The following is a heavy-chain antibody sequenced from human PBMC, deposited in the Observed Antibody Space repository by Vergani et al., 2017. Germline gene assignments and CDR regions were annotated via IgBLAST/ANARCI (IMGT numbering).Heavy chain of an antibody. CDR2: IWYDGSNK. D-gene: IGHD3-3*01. Sequence: HVQLVESWGGVVQPGRSLRLSCAASGFTFSSYGMHWVRQAPGKGLEWVAVIWYDGSNKYYADYVKGRFTISRDNSKNTLYLQMNSLRAEDTAVYYCARACDDWKDYYYYYMDVWGKGTTVTVSS. CDR3: ARACDDWKDYYYYYMDV. J-gene: IGHJ6*03. V-gene: IGHV3-33*01. CDR1: GFTFSSYG.